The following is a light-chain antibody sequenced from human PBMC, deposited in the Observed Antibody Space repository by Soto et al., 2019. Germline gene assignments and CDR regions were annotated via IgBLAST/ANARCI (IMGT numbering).Light chain of an antibody. CDR1: QSVNSNY. V-gene: IGKV3-20*01. J-gene: IGKJ3*01. CDR3: HQYGTSPLT. Sequence: EIVLTQSPGTLSLSPGERDTLSCRASQSVNSNYLAWLQQKPGQAHRFLIYGASSRAAGIPDRFSGSGSGTDFTLSISRLEPEDFAMYYCHQYGTSPLTFGPGTKVDIK. CDR2: GAS.